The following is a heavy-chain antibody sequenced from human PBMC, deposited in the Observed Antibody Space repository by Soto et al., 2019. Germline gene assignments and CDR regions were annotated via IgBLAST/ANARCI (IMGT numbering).Heavy chain of an antibody. D-gene: IGHD2-21*02. Sequence: SATLSLTCTLSVHSIHNGRSFWAWIRQPPGKGLEWIGSIYYSGSTYYNPSLKSRVTVSVDTSKNQFSLKLSSVTAADTAVYYCARHPSDFWFDPWGQGTLVTVS. CDR2: IYYSGST. J-gene: IGHJ5*02. CDR1: VHSIHNGRSF. V-gene: IGHV4-39*01. CDR3: ARHPSDFWFDP.